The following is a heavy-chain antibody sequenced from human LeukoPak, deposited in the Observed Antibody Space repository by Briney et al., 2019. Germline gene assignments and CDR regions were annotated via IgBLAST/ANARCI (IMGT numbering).Heavy chain of an antibody. CDR1: GYTFTSYG. V-gene: IGHV1-18*01. CDR3: ARDPTQIPRGALFGGRYYYYGMDV. J-gene: IGHJ6*02. D-gene: IGHD3-10*01. Sequence: ASVNVSCKASGYTFTSYGISWVRQAPGQGLEWMGWISAYNGNTNYAQKLQGRVTMTTDTSTSTAYMELRSLRSDDTAVYYCARDPTQIPRGALFGGRYYYYGMDVWGQGTTVTVSS. CDR2: ISAYNGNT.